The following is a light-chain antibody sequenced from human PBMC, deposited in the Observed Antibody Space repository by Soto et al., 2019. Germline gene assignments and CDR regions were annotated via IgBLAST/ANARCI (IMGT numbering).Light chain of an antibody. CDR1: SGHNTYI. J-gene: IGLJ1*01. V-gene: IGLV4-60*03. CDR2: LEGSGSY. Sequence: QPLLTQSSSASASLGSSVRLTCTLSSGHNTYIIAWHQQQPGKAPRFLMKLEGSGSYNRGNGIPDRFSGSTSGADRYLTISTVQSEDEADYYCEAWDRHIHVFGTGTKVNVL. CDR3: EAWDRHIHV.